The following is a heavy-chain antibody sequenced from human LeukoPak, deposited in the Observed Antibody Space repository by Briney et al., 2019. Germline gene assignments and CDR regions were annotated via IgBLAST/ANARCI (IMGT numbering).Heavy chain of an antibody. D-gene: IGHD3-10*01. CDR1: GFTVNNNF. V-gene: IGHV3-66*01. CDR3: ARDTDYYGSGTLGYLDY. J-gene: IGHJ4*02. CDR2: IYSGGST. Sequence: GRSLRLSCAVSGFTVNNNFMSWVRQAPGKGLEWVSVIYSGGSTYYTDSVKGRFTISRDNSKNTLYLQMNSLRAEDTAVYYCARDTDYYGSGTLGYLDYWGQGTLATVSS.